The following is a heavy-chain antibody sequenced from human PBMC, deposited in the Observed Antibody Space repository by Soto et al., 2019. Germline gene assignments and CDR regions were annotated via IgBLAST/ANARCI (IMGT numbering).Heavy chain of an antibody. J-gene: IGHJ3*02. CDR3: ARGDDYNDGVYASDI. Sequence: EVQMVESGGGLVQPGRSLRLSCAASGFIFSDHYMDWVRQAPGKGLEWVGRIRDKANSYTTEYAASVKGRFTISRDDSKNSLYLQMNSQKIEDTAVYYCARGDDYNDGVYASDIWGQGTMVTVSS. CDR1: GFIFSDHY. V-gene: IGHV3-72*01. D-gene: IGHD4-4*01. CDR2: IRDKANSYTT.